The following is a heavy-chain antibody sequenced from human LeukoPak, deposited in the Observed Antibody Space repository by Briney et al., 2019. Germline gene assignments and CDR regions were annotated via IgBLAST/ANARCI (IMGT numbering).Heavy chain of an antibody. CDR1: GGSISSGGYS. Sequence: SETLSLTCAVSGGSISSGGYSWRWIRQPPGKGLEWIGYIYYSGSTYYNPSLKSRVTISVDTSKNQFSLKLSSVTAADTAVYYCARVDCSSTSCYRTHNYYYYMDVWGKGTTVTVSS. CDR3: ARVDCSSTSCYRTHNYYYYMDV. J-gene: IGHJ6*03. V-gene: IGHV4-30-4*07. CDR2: IYYSGST. D-gene: IGHD2-2*01.